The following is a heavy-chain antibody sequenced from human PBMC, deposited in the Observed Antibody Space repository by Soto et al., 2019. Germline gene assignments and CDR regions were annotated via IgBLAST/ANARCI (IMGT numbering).Heavy chain of an antibody. CDR1: GFTFSSYA. D-gene: IGHD1-1*01. Sequence: GGSLRLSCAASGFTFSSYAMSWVRQAPGKGLEWVSAISGSGGSTYYADSVKGRFTISRDNSKNTLYLQMNSLRGEDTGMYYCAKARCSTSNCYVPDYWGQGTLVTVSS. CDR3: AKARCSTSNCYVPDY. V-gene: IGHV3-23*01. J-gene: IGHJ4*02. CDR2: ISGSGGST.